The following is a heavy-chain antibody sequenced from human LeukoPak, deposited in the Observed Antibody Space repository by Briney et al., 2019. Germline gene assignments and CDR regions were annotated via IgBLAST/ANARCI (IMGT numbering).Heavy chain of an antibody. CDR2: IRSKANSYAT. J-gene: IGHJ6*04. Sequence: GGSLKLSCAASGFSFSGPAMHWVRQASGKGLEWVGRIRSKANSYATAYAASVKGRFTISRDDSKNTAYLQMNGLKTEDTAVYYCTRRITMVRGAPPYDYYGMDVWGKGTTVTVSS. D-gene: IGHD3-10*01. V-gene: IGHV3-73*01. CDR3: TRRITMVRGAPPYDYYGMDV. CDR1: GFSFSGPA.